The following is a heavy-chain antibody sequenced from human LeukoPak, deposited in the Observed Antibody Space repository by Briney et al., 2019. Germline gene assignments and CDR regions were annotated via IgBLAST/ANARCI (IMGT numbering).Heavy chain of an antibody. CDR1: GFTFSSYS. CDR2: ISSSSSYI. J-gene: IGHJ6*02. CDR3: AREVFRDTVVVPAASYYYYGMDV. V-gene: IGHV3-21*01. Sequence: PGGSLRLSCAASGFTFSSYSMNWVRQAPGKGLEWVSSISSSSSYIYYADSVKGRFTISRDNAKNSLYLQMNSLRAEDTAVYYCAREVFRDTVVVPAASYYYYGMDVRGQGTTVTVSS. D-gene: IGHD2-2*01.